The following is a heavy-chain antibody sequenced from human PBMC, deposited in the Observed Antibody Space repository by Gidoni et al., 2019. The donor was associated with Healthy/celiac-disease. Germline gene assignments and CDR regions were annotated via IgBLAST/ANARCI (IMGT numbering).Heavy chain of an antibody. CDR2: ISYDGSNK. D-gene: IGHD3-16*01. CDR1: SSYA. V-gene: IGHV3-30-3*01. J-gene: IGHJ3*02. CDR3: ARDGAAAPQDAFDI. Sequence: SSYAMHWVRQAPGKGLEWVAVISYDGSNKYYADSVKGRFTISRDNSKNTLYLQMNSLRAEDTAVYYCARDGAAAPQDAFDIWGQGTMVTVSS.